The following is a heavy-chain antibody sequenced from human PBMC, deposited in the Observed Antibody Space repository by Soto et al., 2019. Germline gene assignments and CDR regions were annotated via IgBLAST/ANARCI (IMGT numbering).Heavy chain of an antibody. CDR1: GGTFSSYA. CDR3: ARDQGYRSVWRGSGSDYCRTHV. D-gene: IGHD6-19*01. CDR2: IIPIFGTA. Sequence: SVQVSCKASGGTFSSYAVSWVRQAPGQGLEWMGGIIPIFGTANYAQKFQGRVTITADESTSTAYMELSSLRSEDTAVYYRARDQGYRSVWRGSGSDYCRTHVGGQGTTVTVSS. J-gene: IGHJ6*02. V-gene: IGHV1-69*13.